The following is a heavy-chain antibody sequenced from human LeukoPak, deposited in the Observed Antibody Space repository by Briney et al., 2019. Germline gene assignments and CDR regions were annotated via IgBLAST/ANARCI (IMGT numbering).Heavy chain of an antibody. J-gene: IGHJ4*02. V-gene: IGHV1-69*13. CDR3: ARSRARYFDWLLHFDY. CDR2: IIPIFGTA. D-gene: IGHD3-9*01. Sequence: AASVKVSCKASGGTFSSYAISRVRQAPGQGLAWMGGIIPIFGTANYAQKFQGRVTITADESTSTAYMELSSLRSEDTAVYYCARSRARYFDWLLHFDYWGQGTLVTVSS. CDR1: GGTFSSYA.